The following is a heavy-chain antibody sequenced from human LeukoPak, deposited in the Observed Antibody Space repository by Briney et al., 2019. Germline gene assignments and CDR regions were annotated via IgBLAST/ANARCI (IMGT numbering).Heavy chain of an antibody. CDR2: IYYSGST. V-gene: IGHV4-59*08. CDR1: GGSFSGYY. J-gene: IGHJ4*02. CDR3: ARRRYSSSWDDY. Sequence: SETLSLTCAVYGGSFSGYYWSWIRQPPGKGLEWIGYIYYSGSTNYNPSLKSRVTISVDTSKNQFSLKLSSVTAADTAVYYCARRRYSSSWDDYWGQGTLVTVSS. D-gene: IGHD6-13*01.